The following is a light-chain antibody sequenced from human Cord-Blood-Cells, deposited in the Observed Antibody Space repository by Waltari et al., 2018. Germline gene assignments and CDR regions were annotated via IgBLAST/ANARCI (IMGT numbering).Light chain of an antibody. CDR3: QQSYSTPYA. J-gene: IGKJ2*01. Sequence: DIQMTQSPSSLSASVGDRVTITCRASQSIRSYLNCYQQKPGKAPKLLIDAASSLQGGVPPRFSGSGSGTDFTLTISSLQPEDCATYVCQQSYSTPYAFGEGTKLEIK. V-gene: IGKV1-39*01. CDR1: QSIRSY. CDR2: AAS.